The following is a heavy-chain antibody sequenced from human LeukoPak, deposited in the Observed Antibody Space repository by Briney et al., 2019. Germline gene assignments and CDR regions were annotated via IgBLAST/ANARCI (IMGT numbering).Heavy chain of an antibody. CDR2: ISSSSYI. D-gene: IGHD6-13*01. CDR1: GFTFSTYS. V-gene: IGHV3-21*01. J-gene: IGHJ6*02. CDR3: ARDGRYSSNYYYYGMDV. Sequence: SGGSLRLSCAASGFTFSTYSMNWVRQAPGKGLEWVSSISSSSYIYYADSVKGRFTISRDNAKNSLYLQMNSLRAEDTAVYYCARDGRYSSNYYYYGMDVWGQGTTVTVSS.